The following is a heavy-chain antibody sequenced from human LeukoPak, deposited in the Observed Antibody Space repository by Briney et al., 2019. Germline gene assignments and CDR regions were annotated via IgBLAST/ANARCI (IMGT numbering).Heavy chain of an antibody. CDR3: ARDPGSGDWYGHFDY. CDR2: IFHSGST. V-gene: IGHV4-4*02. Sequence: PSGTLSLTCTVSGVSISTTNWWSWVRQTPRKGLEWIGEIFHSGSTNYNPSFKSRTTISIDKSKNQFSLKLNSVTAADTAVYYCARDPGSGDWYGHFDYWGQGTLVTVSS. CDR1: GVSISTTNW. D-gene: IGHD3-10*01. J-gene: IGHJ4*02.